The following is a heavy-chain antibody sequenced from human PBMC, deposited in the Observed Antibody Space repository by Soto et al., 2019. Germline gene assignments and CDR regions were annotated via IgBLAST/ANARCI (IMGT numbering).Heavy chain of an antibody. V-gene: IGHV3-23*01. D-gene: IGHD5-18*01. CDR1: GVNFRGYA. CDR2: IRIGPGIT. CDR3: ARSRSAMADGMNV. J-gene: IGHJ6*02. Sequence: GGSLRLSCEVSGVNFRGYAMSWVRQAPGKGLEWVSGIRIGPGITYYADSVKGRFTISSDISRKKVYLQMNNLRGEDTALYFCARSRSAMADGMNVWGQGTMVTVSS.